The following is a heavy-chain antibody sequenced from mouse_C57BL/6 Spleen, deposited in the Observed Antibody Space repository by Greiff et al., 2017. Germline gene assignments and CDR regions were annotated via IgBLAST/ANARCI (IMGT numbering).Heavy chain of an antibody. CDR1: GFTFSSYA. V-gene: IGHV5-4*01. CDR3: ARDGNSFDY. D-gene: IGHD1-1*02. Sequence: EVKLMESGGGLVKPGGSLKLSCAASGFTFSSYAMSWVRQTPEKRLEWVATISDGGSYTYYPDNVKGRFTISRDNAKNNLYLQMSHLKSEDTAMYYCARDGNSFDYWGQGTTLTVSS. J-gene: IGHJ2*01. CDR2: ISDGGSYT.